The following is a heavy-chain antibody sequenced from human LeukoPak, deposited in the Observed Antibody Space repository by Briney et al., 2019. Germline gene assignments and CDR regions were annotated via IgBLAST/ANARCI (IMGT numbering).Heavy chain of an antibody. CDR3: ARGSVTTVPNWFDP. J-gene: IGHJ5*02. D-gene: IGHD4-11*01. CDR1: GGTFSSYA. V-gene: IGHV1-69*05. Sequence: VASEKVSCKASGGTFSSYAISWVRQAPGPGLEWMGGIIPIFGTANYAQKFQGRVTITTDESTSTAYMELSSLRSEDTAVYYCARGSVTTVPNWFDPWGQGTLVTVSS. CDR2: IIPIFGTA.